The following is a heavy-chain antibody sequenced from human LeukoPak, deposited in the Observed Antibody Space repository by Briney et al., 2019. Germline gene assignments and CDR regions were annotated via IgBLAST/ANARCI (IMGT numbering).Heavy chain of an antibody. Sequence: GGSLRLSCAASGFTFSSYGMHWVRQAPGKGLEGVAFIRYDGSNKYYADSVKGRFTISRDNSKNTLYLQMNSLRAEDTAVYYCAKDGEYQLLQGAIWLDYWGQGTLVTVSS. J-gene: IGHJ4*02. CDR2: IRYDGSNK. CDR1: GFTFSSYG. CDR3: AKDGEYQLLQGAIWLDY. V-gene: IGHV3-30*02. D-gene: IGHD2-2*01.